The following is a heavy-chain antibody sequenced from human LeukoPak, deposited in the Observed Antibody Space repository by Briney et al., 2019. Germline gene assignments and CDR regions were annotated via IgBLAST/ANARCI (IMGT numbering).Heavy chain of an antibody. V-gene: IGHV1-2*02. CDR3: ARDRTTMVRGVIELGDY. CDR2: INPNSGGT. D-gene: IGHD3-10*01. CDR1: GYTFTGYY. J-gene: IGHJ4*02. Sequence: GASVKVSCKASGYTFTGYYMHWVRQAPGQGLEWMGWINPNSGGTNYAQKFQGRVTMTRDTSISTAYMELSRLRSDDTAVYYCARDRTTMVRGVIELGDYWGQGTLVTVSS.